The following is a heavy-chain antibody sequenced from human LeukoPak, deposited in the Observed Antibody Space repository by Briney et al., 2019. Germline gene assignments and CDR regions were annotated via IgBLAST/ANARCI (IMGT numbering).Heavy chain of an antibody. J-gene: IGHJ4*02. Sequence: ASVTVSFKSSGYTFTDYYMHWVRQAPGQGREGLGWINPNSGGTNYPQKFQGRVTMTRDTSISTAYMELSRLRSDDTAVCYCVNFEPGLVYCGGDCYYTEYWGQGNLVTVLS. CDR2: INPNSGGT. D-gene: IGHD2-21*02. CDR1: GYTFTDYY. V-gene: IGHV1-2*02. CDR3: VNFEPGLVYCGGDCYYTEY.